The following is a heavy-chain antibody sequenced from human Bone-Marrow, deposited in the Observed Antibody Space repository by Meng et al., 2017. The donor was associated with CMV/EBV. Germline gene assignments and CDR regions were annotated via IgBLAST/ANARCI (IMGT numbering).Heavy chain of an antibody. V-gene: IGHV3-7*01. CDR1: GFTFSSYW. J-gene: IGHJ6*02. D-gene: IGHD2-2*01. CDR2: IKQDGSEK. Sequence: GGSLRLSCAASGFTFSSYWMSWVRQAPGKGLEWVANIKQDGSEKYYVDSVKGRFTISRDNAKNSLYLQMNSLRAEDTAVYYCAREGHTSFRFKYYYYYGLDVWGQGTTVTSP. CDR3: AREGHTSFRFKYYYYYGLDV.